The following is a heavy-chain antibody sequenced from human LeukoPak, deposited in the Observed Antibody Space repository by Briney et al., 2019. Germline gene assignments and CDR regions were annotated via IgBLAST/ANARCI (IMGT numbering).Heavy chain of an antibody. CDR2: IYYSGST. J-gene: IGHJ4*02. CDR1: GGSTSSYY. V-gene: IGHV4-59*01. D-gene: IGHD1-7*01. CDR3: ARDRDWNYGGFDY. Sequence: PSETLSLTCTVSGGSTSSYYWSWIRQPPGKGLEWIGYIYYSGSTNYNPSLKSRVTISVDTSKNQFSLKLSSVTAADTAVYYCARDRDWNYGGFDYWGQGTLVTVSS.